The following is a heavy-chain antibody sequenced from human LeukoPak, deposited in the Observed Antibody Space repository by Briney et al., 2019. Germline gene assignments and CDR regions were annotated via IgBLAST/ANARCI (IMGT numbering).Heavy chain of an antibody. D-gene: IGHD3-9*01. CDR3: ARVGVSYDILTGSFDY. V-gene: IGHV1-69*01. Sequence: SVKVSCKASGGTFSSYAISWVRQAPGQGLEWMGGIIPIFGTANYAQKFQGRVTITADESTSTAYMELSSLRSEDTAVYYCARVGVSYDILTGSFDYWGQGTLVTVSS. CDR1: GGTFSSYA. J-gene: IGHJ4*02. CDR2: IIPIFGTA.